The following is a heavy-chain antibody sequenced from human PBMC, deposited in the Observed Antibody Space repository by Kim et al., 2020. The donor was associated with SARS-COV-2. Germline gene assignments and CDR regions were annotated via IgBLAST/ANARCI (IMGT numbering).Heavy chain of an antibody. CDR3: AKDPAGSGSPGWFDP. V-gene: IGHV3-23*01. J-gene: IGHJ5*02. CDR2: ISGSGGST. D-gene: IGHD2-15*01. CDR1: GFTFSSYA. Sequence: GGSLRLSCAASGFTFSSYAMSWVRQAPGKGLEWVSAISGSGGSTYYADSVKGRFTISRDNSKNTLYLQMNSLRAEDTAVYYCAKDPAGSGSPGWFDPWGQGTLVTVSS.